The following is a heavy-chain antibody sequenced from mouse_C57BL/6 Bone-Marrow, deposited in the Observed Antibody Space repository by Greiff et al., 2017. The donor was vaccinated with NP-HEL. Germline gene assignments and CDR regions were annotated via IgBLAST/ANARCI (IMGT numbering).Heavy chain of an antibody. D-gene: IGHD2-4*01. J-gene: IGHJ2*01. CDR1: GFTFSDYG. V-gene: IGHV5-17*01. CDR3: ARTNYDLYYFDY. CDR2: ISSGSSTI. Sequence: EVKLEESGGGLVKPGGSLKLSCAASGFTFSDYGMHWVRQAPEKGLEWVAYISSGSSTIYYADTVKGRFTISRDNAKNTLFLQMTSLRSEDTAMYYCARTNYDLYYFDYWGQGTTLTVSS.